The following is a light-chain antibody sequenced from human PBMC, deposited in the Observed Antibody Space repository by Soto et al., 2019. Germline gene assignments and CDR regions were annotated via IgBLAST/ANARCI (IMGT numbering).Light chain of an antibody. V-gene: IGKV1-5*01. CDR1: QSISSW. CDR3: QQYNSYSLT. Sequence: DIPMTQSPSTLSASVGDRVTITCRASQSISSWLAWYQQKPGKAPKLLIYDASSLESGVPSRFSGNGSGTEFTLTISSLQPDDFATYYCQQYNSYSLTFGPGTKVDVK. CDR2: DAS. J-gene: IGKJ3*01.